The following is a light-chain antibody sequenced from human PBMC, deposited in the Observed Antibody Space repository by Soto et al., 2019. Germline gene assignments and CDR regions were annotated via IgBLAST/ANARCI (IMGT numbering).Light chain of an antibody. V-gene: IGKV3-11*01. J-gene: IGKJ5*01. CDR2: DAS. CDR1: QSVRNY. Sequence: EIVLTQSPATLSLSPGERATLSCRASQSVRNYLAWYQQKPGQAPRLLIYDASNRATGIPARFSGSGSGTDFTLTISSLEPEDLAVYYCHQRINWPPITFGQGTRLEIK. CDR3: HQRINWPPIT.